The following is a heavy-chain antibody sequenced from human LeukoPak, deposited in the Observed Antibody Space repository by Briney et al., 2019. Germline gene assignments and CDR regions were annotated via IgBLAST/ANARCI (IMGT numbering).Heavy chain of an antibody. J-gene: IGHJ4*02. V-gene: IGHV1-24*01. CDR2: FDPEDGET. Sequence: ASVKVSCKVSGYTLTELSMHWVRQAPGKGLEGMGGFDPEDGETIYAQKFQGRVTMTEDTSTDTAYMELSSLRSEDTAVYYCATSPGDYDFWSGYYPFDYWGQGTLVTVSS. CDR3: ATSPGDYDFWSGYYPFDY. D-gene: IGHD3-3*01. CDR1: GYTLTELS.